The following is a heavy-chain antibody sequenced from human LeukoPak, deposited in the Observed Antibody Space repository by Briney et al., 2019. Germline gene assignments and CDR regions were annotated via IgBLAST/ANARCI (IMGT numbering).Heavy chain of an antibody. CDR3: ARDYYGSGGVDY. CDR2: MNPNSGNT. J-gene: IGHJ4*02. D-gene: IGHD3-10*01. CDR1: GYTFTSYD. V-gene: IGHV1-8*01. Sequence: ASVKVSCKASGYTFTSYDINWVRQATGQGLEWMGWMNPNSGNTGYAQKFQGRVTITRNTSISTTYMELSSLRSEDTAVYYCARDYYGSGGVDYWGQGTLVTVSS.